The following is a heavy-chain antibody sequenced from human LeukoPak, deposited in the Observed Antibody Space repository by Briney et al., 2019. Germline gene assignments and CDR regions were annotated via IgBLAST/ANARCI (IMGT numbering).Heavy chain of an antibody. CDR1: GYTFTSYA. D-gene: IGHD3-10*01. J-gene: IGHJ5*02. CDR3: ARGGEYYYGSGSYSNWFDP. Sequence: ASVKLSYKASGYTFTSYAMNWVRQAPGHGVEWMGWINTNTGNPTYAQGFTRRFVFSLDTSVSTAYLQISSLKAEDTAVYYCARGGEYYYGSGSYSNWFDPWGQGTLVTVSS. CDR2: INTNTGNP. V-gene: IGHV7-4-1*02.